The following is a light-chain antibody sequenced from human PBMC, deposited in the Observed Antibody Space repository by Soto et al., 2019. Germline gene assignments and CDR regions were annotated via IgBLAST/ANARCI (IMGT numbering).Light chain of an antibody. J-gene: IGLJ3*02. CDR3: GTWDSSLSAFYWV. CDR2: ENN. Sequence: QSVLTQPPSVSAAPGQTVTISCSGSSSNIGNNYVSWYQQLPGTAPKLLIYENNKRPSGIPDRFSGSKSGTSATLGITGLQTGDEADYYCGTWDSSLSAFYWVFGGGTKLTVL. CDR1: SSNIGNNY. V-gene: IGLV1-51*02.